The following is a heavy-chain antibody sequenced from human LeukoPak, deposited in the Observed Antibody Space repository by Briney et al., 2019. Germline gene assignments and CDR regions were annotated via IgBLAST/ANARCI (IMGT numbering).Heavy chain of an antibody. CDR3: ARQFNDNGDYLGWFDP. CDR2: ICTGWTT. CDR1: GTTISAFY. J-gene: IGHJ5*02. Sequence: PSETLSLTCTVSGTTISAFYWAWIRQSPGKGLEWIGYICTGWTTNYNPSLYSRVTISVDTSKNQIFLKLRSVTAADTAVYFCARQFNDNGDYLGWFDPWGQGTLVTVSP. D-gene: IGHD4-17*01. V-gene: IGHV4-4*09.